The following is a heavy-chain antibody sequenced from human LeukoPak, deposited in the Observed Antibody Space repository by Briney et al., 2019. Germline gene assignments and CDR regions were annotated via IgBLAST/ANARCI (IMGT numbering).Heavy chain of an antibody. CDR1: GFTFSDYD. J-gene: IGHJ4*02. V-gene: IGHV3-13*01. Sequence: GGSLRLSCAASGFTFSDYDMHWVRQATGKGLEWVSAIGTAGDTYYPGSVKGRFTISRENAKNSLYLQMNSLRAGDTAVYYCARGAWTRNFDYWGQGTLVTVSS. D-gene: IGHD3/OR15-3a*01. CDR3: ARGAWTRNFDY. CDR2: IGTAGDT.